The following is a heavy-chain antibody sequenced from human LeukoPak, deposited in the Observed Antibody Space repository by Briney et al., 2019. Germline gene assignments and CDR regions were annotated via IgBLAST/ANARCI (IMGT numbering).Heavy chain of an antibody. CDR2: IWYDGSNK. J-gene: IGHJ4*02. V-gene: IGHV3-33*01. Sequence: PGGSLRLSCAASGFTFSSYGMHWVRQAPGKGLEWVAVIWYDGSNKYYADSVKGRFTISRDNAKNSTYLQMNSLRDEDTAVYYCARESYWGSSAKGFDYWGQGTLVTVSS. CDR1: GFTFSSYG. CDR3: ARESYWGSSAKGFDY. D-gene: IGHD7-27*01.